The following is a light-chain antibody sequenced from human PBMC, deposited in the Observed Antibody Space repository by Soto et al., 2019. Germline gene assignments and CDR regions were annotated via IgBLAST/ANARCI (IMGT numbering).Light chain of an antibody. CDR1: SSDVGGYNY. Sequence: ALTQPASVSGSPGQSITISCTGASSDVGGYNYVSWYQQHPGKAPKLMIYEVSNRPSGVSSRFSGSKSGNTASLTISGLQSEDEADYYCSSYTDSRTYVFGTGTKVTVL. CDR2: EVS. CDR3: SSYTDSRTYV. V-gene: IGLV2-14*01. J-gene: IGLJ1*01.